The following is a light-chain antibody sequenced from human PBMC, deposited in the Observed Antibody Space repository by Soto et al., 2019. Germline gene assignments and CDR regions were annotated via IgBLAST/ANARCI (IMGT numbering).Light chain of an antibody. V-gene: IGKV3-15*01. J-gene: IGKJ4*01. CDR3: QHYNNRPLLT. CDR2: DAA. CDR1: QSVSTK. Sequence: EVVVTQSPATLSVSPGERATLSCRASQSVSTKLAWYQQKPGQAPRLLIYDAATRATGIPVRFSGSGSGTEFTLTISSLQSEDFAVYYCQHYNNRPLLTFGGGTKVEIK.